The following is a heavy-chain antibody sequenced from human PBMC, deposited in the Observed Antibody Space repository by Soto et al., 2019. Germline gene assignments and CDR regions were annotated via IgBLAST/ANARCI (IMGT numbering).Heavy chain of an antibody. CDR2: ISDSSSFT. CDR3: VRDHVMGPTEFYYGMDV. Sequence: EMQLVESGGGLVQPGGSLRLSCVASGFTFSSYSMNWVRQAPGKGLEWVSYISDSSSFTYYADSVKGRFTISRDNAKNSLSLQMNSLRAEDTGLYYCVRDHVMGPTEFYYGMDVWGQGPTVTVSS. D-gene: IGHD1-26*01. J-gene: IGHJ6*02. V-gene: IGHV3-48*04. CDR1: GFTFSSYS.